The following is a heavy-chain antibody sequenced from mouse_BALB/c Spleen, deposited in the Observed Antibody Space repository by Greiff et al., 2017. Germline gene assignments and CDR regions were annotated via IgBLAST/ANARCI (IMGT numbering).Heavy chain of an antibody. J-gene: IGHJ3*01. Sequence: SGAELVKPGASVKLSCTASGFNIKDTYMHWVKQRPEQGLEWIGRIDPANGNTKYDPKFQGKATITADTSSNTAYLQLSSLTSEDTAVYYCAREPYYRWFAYWGQGTLVTVSA. V-gene: IGHV14-3*02. CDR1: GFNIKDTY. CDR3: AREPYYRWFAY. CDR2: IDPANGNT. D-gene: IGHD2-12*01.